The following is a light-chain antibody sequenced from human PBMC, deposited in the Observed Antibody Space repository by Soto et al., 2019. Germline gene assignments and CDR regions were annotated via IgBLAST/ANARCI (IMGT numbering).Light chain of an antibody. Sequence: EILMTQSPATLSVSPGERATLSCRASQSVSSSLAWYQQKPGQAPRLLMYDASTRAAGITARFSGSGSWTEFTLTISGLQSEDFAVYYCQQYNNWPPYTFGQGTKLEIK. CDR3: QQYNNWPPYT. CDR1: QSVSSS. V-gene: IGKV3-15*01. CDR2: DAS. J-gene: IGKJ2*01.